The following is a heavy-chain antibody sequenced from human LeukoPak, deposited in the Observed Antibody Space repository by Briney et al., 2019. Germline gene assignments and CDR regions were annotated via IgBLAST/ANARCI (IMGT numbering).Heavy chain of an antibody. Sequence: GESLKISCAASGFTFSSYGMHWVRQAPGKGLEWVAVIWYDGSNKYYADSVKGRFTISRDNSKNTLYLQMNSLRAEDTAVYYCARDYCGGDCYSFDPWGQGTLVTVSS. CDR3: ARDYCGGDCYSFDP. V-gene: IGHV3-33*01. CDR1: GFTFSSYG. CDR2: IWYDGSNK. J-gene: IGHJ5*02. D-gene: IGHD2-21*01.